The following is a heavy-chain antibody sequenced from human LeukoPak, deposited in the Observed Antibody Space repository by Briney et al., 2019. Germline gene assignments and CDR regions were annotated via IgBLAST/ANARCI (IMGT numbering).Heavy chain of an antibody. J-gene: IGHJ3*02. CDR3: ARQDSSGWYGNRGAFDI. CDR1: GYSFTSYW. Sequence: GESPKISCKGSGYSFTSYWIGWVRQMPGKGLEWMGIIYPGDSDTRYSPSFQGQVTISADKSISTAYLQWSSLKASDTAMYYCARQDSSGWYGNRGAFDIWGQGTMVTVSS. V-gene: IGHV5-51*01. CDR2: IYPGDSDT. D-gene: IGHD6-19*01.